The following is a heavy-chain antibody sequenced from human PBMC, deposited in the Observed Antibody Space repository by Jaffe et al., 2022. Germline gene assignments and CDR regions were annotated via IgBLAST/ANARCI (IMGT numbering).Heavy chain of an antibody. CDR2: IKEDGSEK. Sequence: ELQLVESGGGLVQPGGSLRLSCAASGFTFSTYWMSWVRQAPGKGLEWVATIKEDGSEKYYADSVKGRFTISRDSGENSLYLQMDRLRAEDTAVYYCAREETDYDFWSGNHPPYFDYWGQGTLVTVSS. CDR1: GFTFSTYW. CDR3: AREETDYDFWSGNHPPYFDY. D-gene: IGHD3-3*01. V-gene: IGHV3-7*01. J-gene: IGHJ4*02.